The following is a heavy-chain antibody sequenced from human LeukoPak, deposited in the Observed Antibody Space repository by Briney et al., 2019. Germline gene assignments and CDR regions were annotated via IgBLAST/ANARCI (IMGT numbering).Heavy chain of an antibody. CDR1: GGSSSRHR. CDR2: IIPVFRTT. V-gene: IGHV1-69*08. Sequence: VASVKVSSEASGGSSSRHRLQSGRQAPEQGLEWMGRIIPVFRTTSYAQKFQDRVTITADRSTDTVYMELSSLRSEDMAVYFCARDSLRRTHYYESTGYCCSLDFWGQGTVVTVSS. J-gene: IGHJ4*03. CDR3: ARDSLRRTHYYESTGYCCSLDF. D-gene: IGHD3-22*01.